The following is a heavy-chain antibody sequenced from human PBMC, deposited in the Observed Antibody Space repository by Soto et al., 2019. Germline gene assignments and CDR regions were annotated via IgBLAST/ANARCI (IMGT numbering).Heavy chain of an antibody. CDR2: IWYDGSNK. D-gene: IGHD3-16*02. J-gene: IGHJ4*02. Sequence: GGSLRLSCAASGFTFSSYGMHWVRQAPGKGLEWVAVIWYDGSNKYYADSVKGRFTISRDNSKNTLYLQMNSLRAEDTAVYYCAREVRESYDCVWGSYREVLYYFDYWGQGTLVTVSS. V-gene: IGHV3-33*01. CDR1: GFTFSSYG. CDR3: AREVRESYDCVWGSYREVLYYFDY.